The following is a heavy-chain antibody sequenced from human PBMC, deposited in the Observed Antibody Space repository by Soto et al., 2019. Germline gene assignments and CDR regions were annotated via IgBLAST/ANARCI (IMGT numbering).Heavy chain of an antibody. J-gene: IGHJ5*02. D-gene: IGHD3-22*01. CDR1: GYSFTSYW. CDR3: ARKDKSGYFNWFDP. Sequence: PGASLKIPCRTSGYSFTSYWIAWVRQMPGKGLEWMGIIFPSDSDTRYSPSFQGQVTISADRSTSTVFLQWASLKASDTAVYFCARKDKSGYFNWFDPWGQGTLVTVSS. V-gene: IGHV5-51*01. CDR2: IFPSDSDT.